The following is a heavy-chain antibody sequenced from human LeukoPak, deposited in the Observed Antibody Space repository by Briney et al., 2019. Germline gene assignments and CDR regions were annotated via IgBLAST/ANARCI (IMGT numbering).Heavy chain of an antibody. V-gene: IGHV3-23*01. J-gene: IGHJ4*02. Sequence: GGSLRLSFAASGFPFSSYGMSWVRLAPGKGLEGVSGISRSGGSTRYADSVKGRFTISRDSSKNTLYLQMNSLRAEDTAVYYCAKARGYSYGESIDYWGQGTLVTVVS. D-gene: IGHD5-18*01. CDR3: AKARGYSYGESIDY. CDR1: GFPFSSYG. CDR2: ISRSGGST.